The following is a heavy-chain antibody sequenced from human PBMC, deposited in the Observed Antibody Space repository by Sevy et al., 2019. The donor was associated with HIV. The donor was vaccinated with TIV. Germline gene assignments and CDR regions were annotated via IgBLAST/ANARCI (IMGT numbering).Heavy chain of an antibody. CDR3: ARDVIVGATKVSYYYYGMDV. D-gene: IGHD1-26*01. V-gene: IGHV6-1*01. CDR2: TYYRSKWYN. CDR1: GDSVSSNSAA. J-gene: IGHJ6*02. Sequence: SQTLSLTCAISGDSVSSNSAAWNWIRQSPSRGLEWLGRTYYRSKWYNDYAVSVKSRITINPDTSKNQFSLQLNSVTPEDTAVYYCARDVIVGATKVSYYYYGMDVWGQGTTVTVSS.